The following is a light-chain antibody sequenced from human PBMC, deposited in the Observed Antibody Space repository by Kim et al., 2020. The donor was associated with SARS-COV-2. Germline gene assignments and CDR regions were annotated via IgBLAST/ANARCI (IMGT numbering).Light chain of an antibody. CDR2: YDS. CDR1: NIGSKS. Sequence: PGKTARITCGGNNIGSKSVHWYQQEPGQAPVLVIYYDSDRPSGIPERFSGSNSGNTATLTMSRVEAGDEADYYCQVWDSSSDHVVFGGGTQLTVL. CDR3: QVWDSSSDHVV. J-gene: IGLJ2*01. V-gene: IGLV3-21*04.